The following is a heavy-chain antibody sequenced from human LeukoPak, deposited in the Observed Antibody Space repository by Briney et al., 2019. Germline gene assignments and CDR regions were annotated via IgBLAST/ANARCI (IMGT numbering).Heavy chain of an antibody. J-gene: IGHJ4*02. D-gene: IGHD4-23*01. Sequence: ASVKVSCKASGYAFTGYHMHWVRQAPGQGLEWMGIINASGGSTTYAEKFQGRVTMTRDTSTSTVYMELSSLRSEDTAVYYCAREVNYGGNSGDYYFDYWGQGTLVTVSS. CDR1: GYAFTGYH. CDR2: INASGGST. V-gene: IGHV1-46*01. CDR3: AREVNYGGNSGDYYFDY.